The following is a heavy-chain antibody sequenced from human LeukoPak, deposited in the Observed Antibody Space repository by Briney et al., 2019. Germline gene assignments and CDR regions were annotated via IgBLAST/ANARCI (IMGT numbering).Heavy chain of an antibody. V-gene: IGHV3-23*01. J-gene: IGHJ5*02. CDR2: ISGSGGST. CDR1: GFTSIAYA. D-gene: IGHD4-17*01. CDR3: GGDSLWGDYGDYLRFDP. Sequence: GGSLRLSCVGSGFTSIAYALTWARQAPGKGLEWVSAISGSGGSTYYADSVKGRFTISRDNSKNTLYLQMNSLRAEDTAVYYCGGDSLWGDYGDYLRFDPWGQGTLVTVSP.